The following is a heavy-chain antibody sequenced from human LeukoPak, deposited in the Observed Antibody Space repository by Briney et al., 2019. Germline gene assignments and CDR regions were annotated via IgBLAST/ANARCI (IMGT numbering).Heavy chain of an antibody. CDR3: AKAAYYDILTGPSNPYYYYYMDV. J-gene: IGHJ6*03. Sequence: GGSLRLSCAASGFTFSSYGMHWVRQAPGKGLEWVAFIRYDGSNKYYADSVKGRFTISRDNSKDTLYLQMNSLRAEDTAVYYCAKAAYYDILTGPSNPYYYYYMDVWGKGTTVTVSS. CDR2: IRYDGSNK. D-gene: IGHD3-9*01. CDR1: GFTFSSYG. V-gene: IGHV3-30*02.